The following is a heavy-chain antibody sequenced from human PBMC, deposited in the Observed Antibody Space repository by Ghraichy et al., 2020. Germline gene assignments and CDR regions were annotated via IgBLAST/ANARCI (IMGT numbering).Heavy chain of an antibody. V-gene: IGHV3-23*01. CDR1: GFTFSSYA. J-gene: IGHJ3*02. CDR3: AKDLHITMIVVAPSDI. Sequence: GSLRLSCAASGFTFSSYAMSWVRQAPGKGLEWVSAISGSGGSTYYADSVKGRFTISRDNSKNTLYLQMNSLRAEDTAVYYCAKDLHITMIVVAPSDIWGQGTMVTVSS. D-gene: IGHD3-22*01. CDR2: ISGSGGST.